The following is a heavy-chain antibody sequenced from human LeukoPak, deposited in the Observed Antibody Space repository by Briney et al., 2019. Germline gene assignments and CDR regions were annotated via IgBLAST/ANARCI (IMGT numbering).Heavy chain of an antibody. Sequence: SVKVSCKASGGTFSSYAISWVRQAPGQGLEWMGRIIPIFGTANYAQKFQGRVTITTDESTSTAYMELSSLRSEDTAVYYCAREATGHAVVSFDYWGQGTLVTVSS. CDR2: IIPIFGTA. CDR1: GGTFSSYA. D-gene: IGHD2/OR15-2a*01. V-gene: IGHV1-69*05. CDR3: AREATGHAVVSFDY. J-gene: IGHJ4*02.